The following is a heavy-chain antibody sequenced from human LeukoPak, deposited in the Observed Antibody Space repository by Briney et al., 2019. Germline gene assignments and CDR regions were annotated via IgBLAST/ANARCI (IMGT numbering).Heavy chain of an antibody. CDR2: IKQDGSEI. V-gene: IGHV3-7*01. CDR1: GFTFSRYW. CDR3: AELGITMIGGV. J-gene: IGHJ6*04. Sequence: GGSLRLSCAASGFTFSRYWMSWVRQVPGKGLEWVAKIKQDGSEIYYVDSVKGRFTISRDNAKNSLHLQMNSLRAEDTAVYYCAELGITMIGGVWGKGTTVTISS. D-gene: IGHD3-10*02.